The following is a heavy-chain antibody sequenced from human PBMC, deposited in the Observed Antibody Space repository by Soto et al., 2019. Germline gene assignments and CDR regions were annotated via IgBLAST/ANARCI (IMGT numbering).Heavy chain of an antibody. CDR2: ILSKAANYAT. V-gene: IGHV3-73*01. CDR1: GFIFSGSA. J-gene: IGHJ4*02. Sequence: EVQLVGSGGGLVQPGGSLKLSCAASGFIFSGSAVHRVRQASGKGLEWVGRILSKAANYATPYPASMKGRFTISRDDSENTAFLQMNSMKTEDTAVYYCIRGGSPYYYDYCGQGTLVAVCS. CDR3: IRGGSPYYYDY.